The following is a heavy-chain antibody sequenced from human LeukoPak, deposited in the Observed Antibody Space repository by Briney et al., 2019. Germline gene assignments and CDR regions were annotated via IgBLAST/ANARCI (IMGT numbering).Heavy chain of an antibody. CDR1: GFTFSDYY. CDR3: ARDLYDSSGPPEVGDY. D-gene: IGHD3-22*01. Sequence: GSLRLSCAASGFTFSDYYMSWISQAPGKGLEWVSYISSSGSTIYYADSVKGRFAISRDNAKNSLYLQMNSLRAEDTAVYYCARDLYDSSGPPEVGDYWGQGTLVTVSS. CDR2: ISSSGSTI. J-gene: IGHJ4*02. V-gene: IGHV3-11*01.